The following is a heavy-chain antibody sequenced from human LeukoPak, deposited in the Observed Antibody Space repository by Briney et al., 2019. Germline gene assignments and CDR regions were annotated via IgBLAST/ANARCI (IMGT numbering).Heavy chain of an antibody. Sequence: GASAKVSCKASGGTFSSYAISWVRQAPGQGLEWMGRIIPILGIANYAQKFQGRVTITADKSTSTAYMELSSLRSEDTAVYYCARAGGSGSYYSKITFPFDYWGQGTLVTVSS. V-gene: IGHV1-69*04. CDR1: GGTFSSYA. CDR3: ARAGGSGSYYSKITFPFDY. J-gene: IGHJ4*02. D-gene: IGHD3-10*01. CDR2: IIPILGIA.